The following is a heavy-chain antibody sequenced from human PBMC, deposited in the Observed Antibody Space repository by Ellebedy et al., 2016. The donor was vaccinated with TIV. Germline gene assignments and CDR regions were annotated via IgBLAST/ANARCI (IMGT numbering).Heavy chain of an antibody. V-gene: IGHV3-7*01. J-gene: IGHJ4*02. CDR2: IKQDGSEK. Sequence: GGSLRLSXAASGFTFSSYAMSWVRQAPGKGLEWVANIKQDGSEKYYVDSVKGRFTISRDNAKNSLYLQMNSLRAEDTAVYYCARAYDFWSGYLTLWGQGTLVTVSS. CDR3: ARAYDFWSGYLTL. CDR1: GFTFSSYA. D-gene: IGHD3-3*01.